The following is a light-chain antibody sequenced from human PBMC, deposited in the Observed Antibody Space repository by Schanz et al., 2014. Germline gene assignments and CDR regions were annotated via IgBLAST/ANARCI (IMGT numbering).Light chain of an antibody. Sequence: QSVLTQPASVSGSPGQSITISCTGTSSDVGSNNIVSWYQQHPGKAPKLMIYEGTKRPLGVSNRFSGSKSGNTASLTISGXQAEDEADYYCCSYAGLSSWVFGGGTKLTVL. CDR3: CSYAGLSSWV. J-gene: IGLJ3*02. CDR2: EGT. CDR1: SSDVGSNNI. V-gene: IGLV2-23*01.